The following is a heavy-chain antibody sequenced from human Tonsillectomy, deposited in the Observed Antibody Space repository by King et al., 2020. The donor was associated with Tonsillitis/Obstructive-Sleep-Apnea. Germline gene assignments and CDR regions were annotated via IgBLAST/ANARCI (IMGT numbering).Heavy chain of an antibody. CDR3: ARVPYYDLWSGYYTTEKRGYFDY. V-gene: IGHV4-34*01. Sequence: VQLQQWGAGLLKPSETLSLTCAVYGGSFSGYYWSWIRQPPGKGLEWIGEINHSGSTNYNPSLKSRVTISVDTSKNQFSLKLSSVTAADTAVYYCARVPYYDLWSGYYTTEKRGYFDYWGQGTLVTVSS. CDR2: INHSGST. D-gene: IGHD3-3*01. J-gene: IGHJ4*02. CDR1: GGSFSGYY.